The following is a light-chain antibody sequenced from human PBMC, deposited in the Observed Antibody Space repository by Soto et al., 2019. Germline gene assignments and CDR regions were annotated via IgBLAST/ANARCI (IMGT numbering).Light chain of an antibody. V-gene: IGKV3-20*01. J-gene: IGKJ1*01. CDR3: QQYGSPGT. Sequence: EIWLTQSPATLSLSPGERATLSCGASQSVSKNYLAWYKQKPRQAPRLLIYGASNRATGIPDRFSGSASGTDFTLTISRLEPEDFAVYYCQQYGSPGTFGHGTQVDIK. CDR1: QSVSKNY. CDR2: GAS.